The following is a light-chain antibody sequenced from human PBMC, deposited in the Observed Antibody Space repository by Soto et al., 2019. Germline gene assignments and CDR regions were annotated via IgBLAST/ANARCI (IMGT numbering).Light chain of an antibody. CDR3: SSYTSSSTVV. V-gene: IGLV2-14*01. J-gene: IGLJ2*01. CDR2: DVS. CDR1: SSDVGGYNY. Sequence: QSALTQPASVSGSPGQSITISCTGTSSDVGGYNYVSWYQQHPGKAPKLMIYDVSNRPSGVSNRFSGSKSGNTASLTISGLQADDEADYYGSSYTSSSTVVFVGGTQLTVL.